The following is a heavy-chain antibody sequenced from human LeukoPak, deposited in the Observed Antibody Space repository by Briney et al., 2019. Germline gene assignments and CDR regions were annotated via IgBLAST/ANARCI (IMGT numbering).Heavy chain of an antibody. J-gene: IGHJ5*02. V-gene: IGHV1-24*01. D-gene: IGHD6-13*01. Sequence: ASVKVSCKVSGYTLTELSMHWVRQAPGKGLEWMGGFDPEDGETIYAQKFQGRVTTTEDTSTDTAYMELSSLRSEDTAVYYCATVSLLSFGYSSSWYWFDPWGQGTLVTVSS. CDR3: ATVSLLSFGYSSSWYWFDP. CDR1: GYTLTELS. CDR2: FDPEDGET.